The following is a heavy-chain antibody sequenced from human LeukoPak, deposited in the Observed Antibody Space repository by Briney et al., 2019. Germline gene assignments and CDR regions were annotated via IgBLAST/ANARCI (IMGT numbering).Heavy chain of an antibody. CDR1: GGSISSSSYY. V-gene: IGHV4-39*01. Sequence: PSETLSLTCTVSGGSISSSSYYWGWIRQPPGTGLEWIGSIYYSGSTYYNPSLKSRVTISVDTSKNQFSLKLRSVTAAGTAVYYCASLRERSYYARGFDYWGQGTLVTVSS. CDR3: ASLRERSYYARGFDY. J-gene: IGHJ4*02. D-gene: IGHD1-26*01. CDR2: IYYSGST.